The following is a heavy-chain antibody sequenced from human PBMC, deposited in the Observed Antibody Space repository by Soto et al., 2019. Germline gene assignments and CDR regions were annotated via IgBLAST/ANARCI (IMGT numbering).Heavy chain of an antibody. CDR2: IYWDDDK. CDR3: AHSFGVAGTGYYHHAMYV. Sequence: GSGPYAGEPTQTLTLTCTFSGFSLSTSGVGVAWIRQPPGKALEWLALIYWDDDKRYSPSLKSRLTITKDTSKNQVVLTLTNMDPVDTGTYFCAHSFGVAGTGYYHHAMYVWGERTTVTVSS. J-gene: IGHJ6*04. V-gene: IGHV2-5*02. CDR1: GFSLSTSGVG. D-gene: IGHD3-3*01.